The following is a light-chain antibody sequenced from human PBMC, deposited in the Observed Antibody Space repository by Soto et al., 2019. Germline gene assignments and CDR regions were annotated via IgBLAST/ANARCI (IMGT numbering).Light chain of an antibody. Sequence: EFVLTQSPGTLSLSPGDRATLSCGASQRISINYLAWYQQKPGQAPRLLIYGASTRATGIPDRFGGSGSGTDFTLTISRLEPEDFAVYYCQQYSFLPRTFGQGTKVDI. J-gene: IGKJ1*01. V-gene: IGKV3-20*01. CDR2: GAS. CDR1: QRISINY. CDR3: QQYSFLPRT.